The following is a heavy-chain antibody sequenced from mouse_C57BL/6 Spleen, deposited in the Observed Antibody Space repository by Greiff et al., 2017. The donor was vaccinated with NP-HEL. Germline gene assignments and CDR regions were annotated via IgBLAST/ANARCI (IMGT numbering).Heavy chain of an antibody. CDR2: IDPSDSYT. D-gene: IGHD1-2*01. V-gene: IGHV1-59*01. CDR1: GYTFTSYW. J-gene: IGHJ4*01. Sequence: QVQLQQPGAELVRPGTSVKLSCKASGYTFTSYWMHWVKQRPGQGLEWIGVIDPSDSYTNYNQKFKGKATLTVDTSSSTAYLQLSSLTSEDSAVYYCARIHGAMDYWGQGTSVTVSS. CDR3: ARIHGAMDY.